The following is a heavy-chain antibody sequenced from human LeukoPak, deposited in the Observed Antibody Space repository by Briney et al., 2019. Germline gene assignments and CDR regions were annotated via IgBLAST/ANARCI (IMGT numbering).Heavy chain of an antibody. CDR1: GFTFSSYA. V-gene: IGHV3-23*01. Sequence: GASLRLSCAASGFTFSSYAMSWVRQAPGKGLEWVSAISGSGGSTYYADSVKGRFTISRDNSKNTLYLQMNSLRAEDTAVYYCAKDLGNKTYYYDSSGYQPAFDYWGQRTLVTVSS. CDR3: AKDLGNKTYYYDSSGYQPAFDY. J-gene: IGHJ4*02. CDR2: ISGSGGST. D-gene: IGHD3-22*01.